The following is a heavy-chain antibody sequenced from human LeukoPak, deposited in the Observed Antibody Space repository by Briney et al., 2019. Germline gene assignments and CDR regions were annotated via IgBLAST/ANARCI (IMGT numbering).Heavy chain of an antibody. Sequence: ASVKVSCKASGYTFTNYGISWVRQAPGQGLEWMGWISAYNGYTKYAQKVQGRVTMTTDTSTNTAYMELTSLRFDDTAVYYCARDRPYSGHDTNWFDPWGQGTLVTVSS. J-gene: IGHJ5*02. CDR1: GYTFTNYG. D-gene: IGHD5-12*01. V-gene: IGHV1-18*01. CDR2: ISAYNGYT. CDR3: ARDRPYSGHDTNWFDP.